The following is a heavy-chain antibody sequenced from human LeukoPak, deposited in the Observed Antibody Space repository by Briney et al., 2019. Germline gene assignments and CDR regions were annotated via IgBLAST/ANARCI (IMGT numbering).Heavy chain of an antibody. J-gene: IGHJ6*02. CDR1: GFTFSDYY. CDR3: ARDAHVTYSSGSTLYYGMDV. CDR2: ISSSGSTI. D-gene: IGHD6-19*01. V-gene: IGHV3-11*01. Sequence: AGGSLRLSCAASGFTFSDYYMSWIRQAPGKGLEWVSYISSSGSTIYYADSVKGRFTISRDNAKNSLYLQMNSLRAEDTAVYYCARDAHVTYSSGSTLYYGMDVWGQGTTVTVSS.